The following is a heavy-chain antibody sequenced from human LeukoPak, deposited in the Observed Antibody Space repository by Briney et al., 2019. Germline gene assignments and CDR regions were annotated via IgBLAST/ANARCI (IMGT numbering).Heavy chain of an antibody. CDR1: GFTFSSYA. CDR2: ISGSGGST. CDR3: AASMGVVVVAATSFDY. Sequence: GGSLRLSCAASGFTFSSYAMSWVRQAPGKGLEWVSAISGSGGSTYYTDSVKGRFTISRDNSKNTLYLQMNSLRAEDTAVYYCAASMGVVVVAATSFDYWGQGTLVTVSS. J-gene: IGHJ4*02. V-gene: IGHV3-23*01. D-gene: IGHD2-15*01.